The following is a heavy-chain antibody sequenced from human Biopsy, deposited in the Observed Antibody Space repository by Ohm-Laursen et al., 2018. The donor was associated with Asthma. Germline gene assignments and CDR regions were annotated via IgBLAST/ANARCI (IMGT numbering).Heavy chain of an antibody. CDR3: ARVQRDFSTGYFTFDN. V-gene: IGHV7-4-1*02. CDR1: GYNFIRHS. CDR2: IHTNTGNP. Sequence: ASVKASCKASGYNFIRHSLSWVRQAPGQGPEWMGWIHTNTGNPTYAHGFTGRYVFSLDTSVSTAYLQISRLKSEDTDVYYCARVQRDFSTGYFTFDNWGQGTLVTVSS. J-gene: IGHJ4*02. D-gene: IGHD3/OR15-3a*01.